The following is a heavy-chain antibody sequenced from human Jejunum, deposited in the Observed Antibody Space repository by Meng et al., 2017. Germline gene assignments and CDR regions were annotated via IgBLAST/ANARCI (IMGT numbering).Heavy chain of an antibody. CDR1: GGSITRNDYY. D-gene: IGHD4-11*01. CDR3: ARGNYFSSHDY. CDR2: IQYSGTT. J-gene: IGHJ4*02. Sequence: QVQLQQSGPGLVKPSQNLALTCTVSGGSITRNDYYCSWIRQPPGKGLEWIGFIQYSGTTYYSPSLKSRVTISTDTSQKQCSLEVSSVTAADSAVYYCARGNYFSSHDYWGQGTLVTVSS. V-gene: IGHV4-30-4*01.